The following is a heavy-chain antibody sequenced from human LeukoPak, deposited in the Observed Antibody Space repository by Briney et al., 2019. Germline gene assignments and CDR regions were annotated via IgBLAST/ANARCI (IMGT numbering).Heavy chain of an antibody. CDR3: ARGPVDTMIVVVSLDY. CDR2: INHSGST. Sequence: PSETLSLTCAVYGGSFSGYYWSWIRQPPGKGLEWIGEINHSGSTNYNPSLKSRVTISVDTSKNQFSLKLSSVTAADTAVYYCARGPVDTMIVVVSLDYWGQGTLVTVSS. D-gene: IGHD3-22*01. CDR1: GGSFSGYY. V-gene: IGHV4-34*01. J-gene: IGHJ4*02.